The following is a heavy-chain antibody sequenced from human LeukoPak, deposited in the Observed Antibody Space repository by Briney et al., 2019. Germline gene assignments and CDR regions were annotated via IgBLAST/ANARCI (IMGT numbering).Heavy chain of an antibody. CDR3: ARDPARHYDSSGLPGY. CDR2: ISAYNGNT. Sequence: GASVKVSCKASGYTFTSYGISGVRQAPGQGLEWMGWISAYNGNTNYAQKLQGRVTMTTDTSTSTAYMELRSLRSDDTAVYYCARDPARHYDSSGLPGYWGQGTLVTVSS. J-gene: IGHJ4*02. V-gene: IGHV1-18*01. CDR1: GYTFTSYG. D-gene: IGHD3-22*01.